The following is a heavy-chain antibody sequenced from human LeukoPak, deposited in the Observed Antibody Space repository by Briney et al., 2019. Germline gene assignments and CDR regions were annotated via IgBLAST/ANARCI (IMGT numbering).Heavy chain of an antibody. Sequence: ASVKVSSKASGYTFTGYYMHWVRQAPGQGLEWMGWINPNSGGTNYAQKFQGRVTMTRDTSISTAYMELSRLRSDDTAVYYCARDLIQLWSPNSDFDYWGQGTLVTVSS. D-gene: IGHD5-18*01. CDR3: ARDLIQLWSPNSDFDY. J-gene: IGHJ4*02. CDR1: GYTFTGYY. V-gene: IGHV1-2*02. CDR2: INPNSGGT.